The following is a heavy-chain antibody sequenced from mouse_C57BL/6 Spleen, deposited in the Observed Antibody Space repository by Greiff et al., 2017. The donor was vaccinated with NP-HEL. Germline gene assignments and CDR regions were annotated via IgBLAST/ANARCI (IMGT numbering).Heavy chain of an antibody. Sequence: EVKLQESGGDLVKPGGSLKLSCAASGFTFRSYGMSWFRPTPDTMLALVATISSGGIYTYYPDSVKGRFTISRDNAKNTLYLQMSSLKSEDTAMYYCARQGYYGSSYYWFAYWGQGTLVTVSA. CDR3: ARQGYYGSSYYWFAY. V-gene: IGHV5-6*01. CDR1: GFTFRSYG. J-gene: IGHJ3*01. D-gene: IGHD1-1*01. CDR2: ISSGGIYT.